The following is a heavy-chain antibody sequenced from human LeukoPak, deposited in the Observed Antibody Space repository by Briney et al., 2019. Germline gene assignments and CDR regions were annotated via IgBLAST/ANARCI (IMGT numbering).Heavy chain of an antibody. CDR2: ITSSGNSM. D-gene: IGHD1-26*01. J-gene: IGHJ4*02. V-gene: IGHV3-48*04. Sequence: GGSLRLSCAASGFTFSTYSMNWVRQAPGKGLEWVSFITSSGNSMPYADSVKGRFTISRDNAKNSLYLQMNSLRAEDTAVYYCARDIGGSYTEIDYWGQETLVTVSS. CDR3: ARDIGGSYTEIDY. CDR1: GFTFSTYS.